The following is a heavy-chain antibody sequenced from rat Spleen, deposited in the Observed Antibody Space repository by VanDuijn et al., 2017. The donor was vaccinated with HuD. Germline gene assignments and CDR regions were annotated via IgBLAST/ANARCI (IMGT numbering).Heavy chain of an antibody. V-gene: IGHV5-29*01. Sequence: EVQLVESDGGLVQPGRSLKLSCVVSGFILSDYYMAWVRQAPTKGLEWVATINYDGSSTFYRDYVKARFTISRDNSKSTLYLQMDSLMSEDTATYYSVRQPHTTYVYGYYFDYWGQGVMVTVSS. J-gene: IGHJ2*01. CDR1: GFILSDYY. CDR2: INYDGSST. D-gene: IGHD1-2*01. CDR3: VRQPHTTYVYGYYFDY.